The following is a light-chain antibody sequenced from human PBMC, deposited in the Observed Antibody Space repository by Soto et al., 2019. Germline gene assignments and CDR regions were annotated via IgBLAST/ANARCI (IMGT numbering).Light chain of an antibody. V-gene: IGKV3-20*01. CDR1: QSVTSDY. CDR3: HHYGRSPGT. J-gene: IGKJ1*01. CDR2: GAS. Sequence: TVLTQSPGTLSLSPGERATLSCRASQSVTSDYLAWYQQKPGQAPSLLFFGASIMATGIPDRFSGSGYGTDFTLTISRLEPEDFAVYYCHHYGRSPGTFGQGPKVEI.